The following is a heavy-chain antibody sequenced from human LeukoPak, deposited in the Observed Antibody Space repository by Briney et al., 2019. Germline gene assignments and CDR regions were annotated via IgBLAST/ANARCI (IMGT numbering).Heavy chain of an antibody. CDR1: GYTFTSYD. Sequence: ASVKVSCKASGYTFTSYDINWVRQATGQGLEWMGWMNPNSGNTGYAQKFQGRVTMTRNTSISTAYMELSSLRSEDTVVYYCARQLDGWSGYFAMDVWGKGTTVTVSS. J-gene: IGHJ6*04. CDR2: MNPNSGNT. CDR3: ARQLDGWSGYFAMDV. D-gene: IGHD3-3*01. V-gene: IGHV1-8*01.